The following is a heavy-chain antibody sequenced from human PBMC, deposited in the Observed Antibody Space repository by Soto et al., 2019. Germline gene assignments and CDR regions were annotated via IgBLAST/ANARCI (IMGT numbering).Heavy chain of an antibody. V-gene: IGHV3-15*01. CDR1: GFNFNVAW. D-gene: IGHD3-3*02. Sequence: EGQLVESGGRLVEPGGSLRLSCAASGFNFNVAWMNWVRQAPGKGLEWLGRIKSKGGGETTEYVAFVKGRFTISRDDAKNTLYLQVNSLKSEAITVYYCPTILALPSNNAFDIWGQGTMVTVSS. CDR3: PTILALPSNNAFDI. CDR2: IKSKGGGETT. J-gene: IGHJ3*02.